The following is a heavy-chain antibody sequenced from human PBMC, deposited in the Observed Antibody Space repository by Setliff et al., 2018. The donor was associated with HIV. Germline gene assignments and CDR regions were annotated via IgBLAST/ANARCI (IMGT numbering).Heavy chain of an antibody. Sequence: GGSLRLSCAASGFTFSNSWMTWVRQAPGKGLEWVANINQDASKKYYVDSVKGRFTISRDNAKNSLSLQMNSLRVEDTAVYFCATILVNQQPYRYFDYWGQGTLVTVSS. J-gene: IGHJ4*02. CDR2: INQDASKK. V-gene: IGHV3-7*03. D-gene: IGHD6-13*01. CDR3: ATILVNQQPYRYFDY. CDR1: GFTFSNSW.